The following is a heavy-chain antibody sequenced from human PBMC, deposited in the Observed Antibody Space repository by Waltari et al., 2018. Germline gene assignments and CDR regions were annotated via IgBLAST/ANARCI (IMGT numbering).Heavy chain of an antibody. V-gene: IGHV1-24*01. D-gene: IGHD3-22*01. CDR1: GYTLTELS. CDR2: LDPEAGET. CDR3: ATRKLVVAQIDY. J-gene: IGHJ4*02. Sequence: QVQLVQSGAEVKKPGASVKVSCKVSGYTLTELSMHWVRQAPGKGLGWMGGLDPEAGETSYAPKFQGRVTMTEETSTGTAYMELSSLRSEDTAVYYCATRKLVVAQIDYWGQGTLVTVSS.